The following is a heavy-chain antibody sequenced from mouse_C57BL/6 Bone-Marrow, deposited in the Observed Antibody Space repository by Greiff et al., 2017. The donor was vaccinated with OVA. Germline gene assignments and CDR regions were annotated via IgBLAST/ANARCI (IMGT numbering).Heavy chain of an antibody. D-gene: IGHD1-1*01. CDR3: VGRRLYHYGSSHRYYFDY. J-gene: IGHJ2*01. CDR2: IRSKSSNYAT. CDR1: GFTFNTYA. V-gene: IGHV10-3*01. Sequence: EVQLQQSGGGLVQPKGSLKLSCAASGFTFNTYAMHWVRQAPGKGLEWVARIRSKSSNYATYYADSVKDRFTISRDDSQSMLYLQMNNLKTEDTAMYYCVGRRLYHYGSSHRYYFDYWGQGTTLTVSS.